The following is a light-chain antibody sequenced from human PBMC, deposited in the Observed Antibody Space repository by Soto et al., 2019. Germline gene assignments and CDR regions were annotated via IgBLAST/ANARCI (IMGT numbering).Light chain of an antibody. CDR3: QQAQGFQFT. Sequence: DIQMTQFPSSVSASVGDRVTITCRASQPINSLLAWYQQKPGKAPKLRISRTSRLQSGVPSRFSGSGSGTDVTLTSNSLQPEDFATYFWQQAQGFQFTFGPGTKVDGK. J-gene: IGKJ3*01. CDR2: RTS. CDR1: QPINSL. V-gene: IGKV1-12*01.